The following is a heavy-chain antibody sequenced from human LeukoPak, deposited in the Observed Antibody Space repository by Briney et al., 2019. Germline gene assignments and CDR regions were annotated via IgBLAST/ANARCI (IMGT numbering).Heavy chain of an antibody. Sequence: ASVKVSCKASGYTFTSYGISWVRQAPGQGLEWMGWISAYNGNTNYAQKLQGRVTMTTDTSTSTAYMELRSLRSDDTAVYYCARAYYYDSSGYSEPFDYWGQGTLVTVSS. CDR3: ARAYYYDSSGYSEPFDY. J-gene: IGHJ4*02. V-gene: IGHV1-18*01. D-gene: IGHD3-22*01. CDR1: GYTFTSYG. CDR2: ISAYNGNT.